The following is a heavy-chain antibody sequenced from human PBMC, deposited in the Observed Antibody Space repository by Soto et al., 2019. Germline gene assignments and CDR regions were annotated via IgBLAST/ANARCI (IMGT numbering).Heavy chain of an antibody. CDR2: INGDGRTT. Sequence: EVQLVESGGGLVQPGGSLRLSCTASGLTFNNYWMHWVRQAPGKGPVWVSRINGDGRTTTYADSVRGRFTISRDNAKNTVSLQMNSLRAEDTAVYYCVGGDYAGAGTFYLTDHWGQGSLVTVSS. CDR3: VGGDYAGAGTFYLTDH. J-gene: IGHJ4*02. V-gene: IGHV3-74*01. D-gene: IGHD3-10*01. CDR1: GLTFNNYW.